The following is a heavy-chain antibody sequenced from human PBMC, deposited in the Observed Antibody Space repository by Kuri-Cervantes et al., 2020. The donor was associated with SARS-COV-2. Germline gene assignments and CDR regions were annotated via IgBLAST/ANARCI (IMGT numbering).Heavy chain of an antibody. J-gene: IGHJ4*02. V-gene: IGHV4-39*01. CDR3: ARHEYSSSWVDN. Sequence: GSLRLSCTVSGGSISSSSYYWGWIHQPPGKGLEWIGSIYYSGSTYYNPSLKSRVTISVDTSKNQFSLKLSSVTAADTAVYYCARHEYSSSWVDNWGQGTLVTVSS. CDR2: IYYSGST. CDR1: GGSISSSSYY. D-gene: IGHD6-13*01.